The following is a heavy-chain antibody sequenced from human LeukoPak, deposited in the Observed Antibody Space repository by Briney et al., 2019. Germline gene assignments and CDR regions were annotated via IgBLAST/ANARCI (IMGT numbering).Heavy chain of an antibody. CDR3: ARAGQRRGYYGSRRSPFDY. Sequence: GASVKVSCKASGGTFSSYAISWVRQAPGQGLEWMGGIIPIFGTANYAQKFQGRVTITADKSTSTAYMELSSLRSEDTAVYYCARAGQRRGYYGSRRSPFDYWGQGTLVTVSS. D-gene: IGHD3-10*01. V-gene: IGHV1-69*06. CDR1: GGTFSSYA. CDR2: IIPIFGTA. J-gene: IGHJ4*02.